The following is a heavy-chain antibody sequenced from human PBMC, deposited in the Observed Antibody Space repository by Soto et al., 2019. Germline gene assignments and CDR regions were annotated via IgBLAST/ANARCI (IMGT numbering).Heavy chain of an antibody. CDR3: TKGCDAFDI. V-gene: IGHV6-1*01. CDR1: GDSVSSNSAA. J-gene: IGHJ3*02. CDR2: TYFRSKWYN. Sequence: QVQLQQSGPGLVKPSQTLSLTCTISGDSVSSNSAAWNWIRQSPSRGLEWLGRTYFRSKWYNDYAVSVISLIPINPATSKYQFSLQLKSVTPEDTAVYYCTKGCDAFDIWGQGTVVTVSS.